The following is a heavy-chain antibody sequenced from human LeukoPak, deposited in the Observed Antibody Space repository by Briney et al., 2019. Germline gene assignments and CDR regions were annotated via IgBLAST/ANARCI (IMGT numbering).Heavy chain of an antibody. D-gene: IGHD2-21*02. V-gene: IGHV1-2*06. J-gene: IGHJ4*02. Sequence: ASVKVSCKASGYTFTGYYMHWVRQAPGQGLEWMGRINPNSGGTNYAQKFQGRVTMTRDTSISTAYMELSRLRSDDTAVYYCARNMGWGDPLDYWGQGTLVTVSS. CDR3: ARNMGWGDPLDY. CDR2: INPNSGGT. CDR1: GYTFTGYY.